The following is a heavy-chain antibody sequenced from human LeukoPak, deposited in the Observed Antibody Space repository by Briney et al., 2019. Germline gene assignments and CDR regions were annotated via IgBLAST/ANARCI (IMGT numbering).Heavy chain of an antibody. CDR3: ARDPSGAVAGNY. CDR1: GFTFSSYS. V-gene: IGHV3-21*01. J-gene: IGHJ4*02. Sequence: GGSLRLSCAAYGFTFSSYSMNWVRQAPGKGLEWVSSISSSSSYIYYADSVKGRFTISRDNAKNSLYLQMNSLRAEDTAVYYCARDPSGAVAGNYWGQGTLVTVSS. D-gene: IGHD6-19*01. CDR2: ISSSSSYI.